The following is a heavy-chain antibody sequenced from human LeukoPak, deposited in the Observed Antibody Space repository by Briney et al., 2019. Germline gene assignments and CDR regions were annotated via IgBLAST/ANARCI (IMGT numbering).Heavy chain of an antibody. Sequence: SVKVSCKASGGTFSSYAISWVRQAPGQGLEWMGRIIPIFGTASYAQKFQGRVTITTDESTSTAYMELSSLRSEDTAVYYCASTTAMETHFDYWGQGTLVTVSS. J-gene: IGHJ4*02. V-gene: IGHV1-69*05. D-gene: IGHD5-18*01. CDR2: IIPIFGTA. CDR1: GGTFSSYA. CDR3: ASTTAMETHFDY.